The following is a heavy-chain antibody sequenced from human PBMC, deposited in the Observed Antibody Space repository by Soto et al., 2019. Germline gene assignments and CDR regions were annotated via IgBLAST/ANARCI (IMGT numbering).Heavy chain of an antibody. Sequence: GGSLRLSCAASGFTFSSYGMHWVRQAPGKGLEWVAVISYDGSNKYYADSVKGRFTISRDNSKNTLYLQMNSLRAEDTAVYYCAKTYDSSGYHPYWGQGT. J-gene: IGHJ4*02. V-gene: IGHV3-30*18. CDR1: GFTFSSYG. CDR2: ISYDGSNK. D-gene: IGHD3-22*01. CDR3: AKTYDSSGYHPY.